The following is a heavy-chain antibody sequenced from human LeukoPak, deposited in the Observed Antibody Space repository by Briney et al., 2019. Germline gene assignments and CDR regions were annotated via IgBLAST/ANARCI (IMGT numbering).Heavy chain of an antibody. Sequence: PSETLSLTCTVSNDSINSYYWNWVRQPPGKGLEWIGYVHDSGRTKYNPSPKSRVTISVDTSKNHFSLRVTSVTAADTAVYYCARVTSSFNYAYYYYMDVWGKGTTVSISS. CDR2: VHDSGRT. J-gene: IGHJ6*03. CDR3: ARVTSSFNYAYYYYMDV. CDR1: NDSINSYY. V-gene: IGHV4-59*01. D-gene: IGHD2-2*01.